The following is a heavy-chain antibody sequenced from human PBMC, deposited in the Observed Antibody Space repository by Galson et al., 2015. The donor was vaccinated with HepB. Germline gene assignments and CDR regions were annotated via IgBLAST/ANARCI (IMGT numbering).Heavy chain of an antibody. D-gene: IGHD6-19*01. Sequence: SLRLSCAASGFTFSSYAMSWVRQAPGKGLEWVSAISGSGGSTYYADSVKGRFTISRDNSKNTLYPQMNSLRAEDTAVYYCARGRTEGSGWPYYYYGMDVWGQGTTVTVSS. CDR3: ARGRTEGSGWPYYYYGMDV. CDR1: GFTFSSYA. J-gene: IGHJ6*02. CDR2: ISGSGGST. V-gene: IGHV3-23*01.